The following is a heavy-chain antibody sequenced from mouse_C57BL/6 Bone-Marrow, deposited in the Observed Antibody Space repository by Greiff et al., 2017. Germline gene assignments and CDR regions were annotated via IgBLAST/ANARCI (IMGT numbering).Heavy chain of an antibody. Sequence: VQLQQPGAELVKPGASVKLSCKASGYTFTSYWMHWVKQRPGRGLEWIGRIDPNSGGTKYNEQFKSKATLTVDKPSSTAYMQISSLTSEDSAVYYCARWGFYYYGSSLYYYAMDYWGQGTSVTVSS. CDR1: GYTFTSYW. J-gene: IGHJ4*01. D-gene: IGHD1-1*01. V-gene: IGHV1-72*01. CDR3: ARWGFYYYGSSLYYYAMDY. CDR2: IDPNSGGT.